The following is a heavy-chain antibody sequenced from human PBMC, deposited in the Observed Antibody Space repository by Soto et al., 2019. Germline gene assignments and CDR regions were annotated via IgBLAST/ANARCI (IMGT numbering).Heavy chain of an antibody. CDR2: IWYDGSNT. J-gene: IGHJ2*01. Sequence: QVQLVESGGGVVQPGRSLRLSCAASGFTFRKYGMHWVRQAPGKGLEWVAVIWYDGSNTYYADSVKGRLTISRDNSKNTLHLQMNSLRAEDTAVYYCTRDVSSRYFDLWGRGSLVTVSS. CDR1: GFTFRKYG. CDR3: TRDVSSRYFDL. V-gene: IGHV3-33*01.